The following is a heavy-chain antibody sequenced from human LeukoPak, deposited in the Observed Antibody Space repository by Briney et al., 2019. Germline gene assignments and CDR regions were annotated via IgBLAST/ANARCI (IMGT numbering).Heavy chain of an antibody. CDR1: GFTFSSYW. D-gene: IGHD2-8*01. V-gene: IGHV3-7*01. Sequence: GGSLSLSCAASGFTFSSYWMCWVRQAPGQGLGWVANMRQDGSEKYYVDSVKGRFTISRDNAKNSLYLQMNSRRAEDTAVYYCARYIVQMVYAPGYFDLWGRGTLVTVSS. CDR3: ARYIVQMVYAPGYFDL. CDR2: MRQDGSEK. J-gene: IGHJ2*01.